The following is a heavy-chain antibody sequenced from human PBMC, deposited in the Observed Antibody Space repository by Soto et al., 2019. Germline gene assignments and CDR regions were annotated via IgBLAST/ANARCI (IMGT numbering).Heavy chain of an antibody. J-gene: IGHJ4*02. D-gene: IGHD3-22*01. CDR3: AVDYYDSSGYYPGPFDY. V-gene: IGHV3-30*03. CDR1: GFTFSSYG. CDR2: ISYDGSNK. Sequence: AGGSLRLSCAASGFTFSSYGMHWVRQAPGKGLEWVAVISYDGSNKYYADSVKGRFTISRDNSKNTLYLQMNSLRAEDTAVYYCAVDYYDSSGYYPGPFDYWGQGTLVTVSS.